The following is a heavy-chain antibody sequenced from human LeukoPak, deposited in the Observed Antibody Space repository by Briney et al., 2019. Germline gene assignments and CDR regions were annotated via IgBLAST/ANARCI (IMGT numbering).Heavy chain of an antibody. Sequence: PSETLSLTCTVSGGSISSGVYYWSWLRQHPGKGLEWIGYIYYSGSTYYNPSLKSRVTISVDTSKNQFSLKLSSVTAADTAVYYCARDNGDFFQRAFDIWGQGTMVTVSS. CDR3: ARDNGDFFQRAFDI. CDR1: GGSISSGVYY. CDR2: IYYSGST. V-gene: IGHV4-31*03. J-gene: IGHJ3*02. D-gene: IGHD4-17*01.